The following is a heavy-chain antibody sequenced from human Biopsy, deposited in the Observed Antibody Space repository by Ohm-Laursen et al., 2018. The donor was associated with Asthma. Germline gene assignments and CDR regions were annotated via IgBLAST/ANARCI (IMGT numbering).Heavy chain of an antibody. CDR2: IYYSGST. D-gene: IGHD3-22*01. V-gene: IGHV4-31*03. Sequence: PSQTLSLTCTVSYGSITSGGYYWTRIRQHPGKGLEWIGFIYYSGSTYYNPSLKSRVSISIDTSKNQFSLKLSSVTAADTAVYYCARAQDYYDSRGYYRSFDYWGQGTLVTVSS. J-gene: IGHJ4*02. CDR1: YGSITSGGYY. CDR3: ARAQDYYDSRGYYRSFDY.